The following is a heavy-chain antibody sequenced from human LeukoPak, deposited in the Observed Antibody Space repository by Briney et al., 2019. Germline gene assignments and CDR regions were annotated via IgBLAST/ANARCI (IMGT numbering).Heavy chain of an antibody. V-gene: IGHV3-48*01. CDR2: ISSSLDSNV. CDR3: ARGVRDILSGYYTDYYFYYMDV. J-gene: IGHJ6*03. Sequence: GGSLRLSCAASGFTFNVYSMNWVRQAPGKGLEWVSFISSSLDSNVYYADSVKGRFTISRDNAKNSLYLQMNSLRAEDTAVYYCARGVRDILSGYYTDYYFYYMDVWGKGTTVTVSS. CDR1: GFTFNVYS. D-gene: IGHD3-9*01.